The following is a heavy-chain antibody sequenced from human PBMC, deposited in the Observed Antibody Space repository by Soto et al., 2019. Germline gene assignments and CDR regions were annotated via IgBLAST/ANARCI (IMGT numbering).Heavy chain of an antibody. CDR1: GASISSYY. CDR2: IYYSGAT. J-gene: IGHJ2*01. CDR3: ARYLYAGTSGHGWYFDL. V-gene: IGHV4-39*01. Sequence: QLQESGPGLVKPSETLSLTCTVSGASISSYYWGWIRQPPGKGGEWIGSIYYSGATYDNPSLKGRVTMSLAGSNDQSSLKLLSVTATDTAVYFCARYLYAGTSGHGWYFDLWGRGTLVAVSS. D-gene: IGHD6-13*01.